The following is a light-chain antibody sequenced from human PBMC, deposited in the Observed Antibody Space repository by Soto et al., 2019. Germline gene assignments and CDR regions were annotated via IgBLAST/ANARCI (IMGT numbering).Light chain of an antibody. J-gene: IGLJ3*02. V-gene: IGLV2-14*01. CDR2: EVT. CDR3: TSYTTSRTCV. Sequence: QSALTQPASVSGSHGQSITISCSGTSSDVGFYNYVSWFQQYPGKAPKLMIFEVTNRPSGVSDRFSGSKSDNTASLTISGLQADDEADYFCTSYTTSRTCVFGGGTKLTVL. CDR1: SSDVGFYNY.